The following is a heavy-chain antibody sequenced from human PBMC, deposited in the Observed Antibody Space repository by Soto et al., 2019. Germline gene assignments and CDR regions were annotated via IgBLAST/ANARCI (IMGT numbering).Heavy chain of an antibody. CDR2: ISGSGGST. J-gene: IGHJ4*02. CDR1: GFTFSSYA. CDR3: AKDPDPIGYCSGGSCSTYGY. Sequence: EVQLLESGGGLVQPGGSLRLSCAASGFTFSSYAMSWVRQAPGKGLEWVSAISGSGGSTYYADSVKGRFTISRDNSKNTLYLQMNSLRADDTAVYYCAKDPDPIGYCSGGSCSTYGYWGQGTLVTVSS. V-gene: IGHV3-23*01. D-gene: IGHD2-15*01.